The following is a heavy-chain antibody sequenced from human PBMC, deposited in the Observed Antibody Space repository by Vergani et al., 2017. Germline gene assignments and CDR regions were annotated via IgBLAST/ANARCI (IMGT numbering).Heavy chain of an antibody. CDR3: ERPRESTPSYYYYYDLDV. CDR2: IHWNVDK. CDR1: GYSLSTSGVG. Sequence: QITLKESGPTLVKPTQTLTLTCTFSGYSLSTSGVGVGWIRQPPGKALEWLALIHWNVDKRYSPSLKSRLTITKATSKNQVVLTMTNMDPVDTATYYYERPRESTPSYYYYYDLDVWGKGTTVTVSS. D-gene: IGHD2-2*01. V-gene: IGHV2-5*01. J-gene: IGHJ6*03.